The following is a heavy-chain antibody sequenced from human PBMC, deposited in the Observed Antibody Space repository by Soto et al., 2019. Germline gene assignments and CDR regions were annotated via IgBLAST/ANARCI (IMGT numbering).Heavy chain of an antibody. V-gene: IGHV4-34*01. CDR3: ARGQAIVSAGWFDP. Sequence: SETLSLTCAVYGGSFSGYYWSWIRQPPGKGLEWIGEINHSGSTNYNPSLKSRVTISVDTSKNQFSLKLSSVTAADTAVYYCARGQAIVSAGWFDPWGQGTLVTVSS. CDR2: INHSGST. J-gene: IGHJ5*02. D-gene: IGHD6-19*01. CDR1: GGSFSGYY.